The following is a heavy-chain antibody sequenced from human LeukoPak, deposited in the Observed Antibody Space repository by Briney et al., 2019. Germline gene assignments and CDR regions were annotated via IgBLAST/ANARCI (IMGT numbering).Heavy chain of an antibody. CDR3: ARGDSSSWYFLGAFDI. V-gene: IGHV6-1*01. CDR1: GDSVSSNSAT. CDR2: TYYRPKWYN. Sequence: SQTLSLTCAISGDSVSSNSATWNWIRQSPSRGLEWLGRTYYRPKWYNDYAVSVKSRITINPDTSKNQFSLQLNSVTPEDTAVYYCARGDSSSWYFLGAFDIWGQGTMVTVSS. J-gene: IGHJ3*02. D-gene: IGHD6-13*01.